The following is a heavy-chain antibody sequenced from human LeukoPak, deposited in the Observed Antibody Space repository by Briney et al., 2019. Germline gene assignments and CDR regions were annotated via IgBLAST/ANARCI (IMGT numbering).Heavy chain of an antibody. CDR2: ISGVGGGP. CDR3: AKDRGSGESYGMDV. V-gene: IGHV3-43*02. J-gene: IGHJ6*02. CDR1: GFTFDDYA. D-gene: IGHD6-19*01. Sequence: PGGSLRLACAASGFTFDDYAMNWVRQAPGKGLEWVSLISGVGGGPYYADSVKGRFTISRDNSKNSLYLQMNSLRTEDTALYYCAKDRGSGESYGMDVWGQGTTVTVSS.